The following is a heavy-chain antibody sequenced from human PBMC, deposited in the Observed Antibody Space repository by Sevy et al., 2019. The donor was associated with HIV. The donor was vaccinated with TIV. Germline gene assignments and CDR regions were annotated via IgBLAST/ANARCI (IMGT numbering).Heavy chain of an antibody. CDR2: ISSYYGNT. Sequence: ASVKVSCKASGYTFNTYGISWVRQAPGQGLEWMGWISSYYGNTNFAQKFQGGVTMTTDTITNTAYMELTSLRSDDTAVYYCARERTRWQQLVEYYLGMDVWGQGTPVTVSS. V-gene: IGHV1-18*01. J-gene: IGHJ6*02. D-gene: IGHD6-13*01. CDR1: GYTFNTYG. CDR3: ARERTRWQQLVEYYLGMDV.